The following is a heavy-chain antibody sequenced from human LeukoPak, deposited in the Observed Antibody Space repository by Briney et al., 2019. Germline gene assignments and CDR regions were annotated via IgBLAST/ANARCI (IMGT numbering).Heavy chain of an antibody. CDR3: ARGGGGSYRYHEY. CDR2: ISKSSSTI. D-gene: IGHD1-26*01. CDR1: GFTFSSYE. Sequence: GRSLRLSCAASGFTFSSYEMNWVRHAPGMGLEWVSYISKSSSTIYYADSVKGRFTISRDNAKNSLYLQMNRLSAEDTAVYYCARGGGGSYRYHEYWGQGTLVTVSS. J-gene: IGHJ4*02. V-gene: IGHV3-48*03.